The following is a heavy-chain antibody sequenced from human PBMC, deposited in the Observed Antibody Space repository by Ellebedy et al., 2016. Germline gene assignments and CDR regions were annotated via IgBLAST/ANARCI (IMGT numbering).Heavy chain of an antibody. CDR2: IKTDERTA. CDR3: ARVGNIGLGGEFDY. J-gene: IGHJ4*02. D-gene: IGHD3/OR15-3a*01. V-gene: IGHV3-74*01. Sequence: GGSLRLSXVASGFTFSNYWMHWVRQTPGKGLVWVSRIKTDERTASYADSVKGRFTISRDNARNTLYLQINSLRAEDSAVYYCARVGNIGLGGEFDYWGQGALVTVSS. CDR1: GFTFSNYW.